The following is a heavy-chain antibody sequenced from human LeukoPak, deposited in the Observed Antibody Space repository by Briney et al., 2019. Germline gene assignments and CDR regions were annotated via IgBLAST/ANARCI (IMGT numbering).Heavy chain of an antibody. Sequence: PSETLSLTCSVPGDSISSGSYYWGWIRQPPGKGLEWIGSIYYSGSTYYNPSLKSRVTISVDTSKNQFSLKLSSVTAADTAVYLCARIYDPWGQGTLVTVSS. CDR1: GDSISSGSYY. J-gene: IGHJ5*02. V-gene: IGHV4-39*01. CDR2: IYYSGST. CDR3: ARIYDP. D-gene: IGHD3-22*01.